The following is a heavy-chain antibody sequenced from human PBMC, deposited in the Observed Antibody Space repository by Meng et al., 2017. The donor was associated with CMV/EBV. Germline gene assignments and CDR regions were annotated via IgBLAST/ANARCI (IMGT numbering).Heavy chain of an antibody. J-gene: IGHJ6*02. CDR1: GYTFTSYD. CDR3: ARRSVVVPAAPWTYYDFWCGYYTEGYYYYGMDV. V-gene: IGHV1-8*03. Sequence: ASVKVSCKASGYTFTSYDINWVRQATGQGLEWMGWMNPNSGNTGYAQKFQGRVTITRNTSISTAYMELSSLRSEDTAVYYCARRSVVVPAAPWTYYDFWCGYYTEGYYYYGMDVWGQGTTVTVSS. CDR2: MNPNSGNT. D-gene: IGHD3-3*01.